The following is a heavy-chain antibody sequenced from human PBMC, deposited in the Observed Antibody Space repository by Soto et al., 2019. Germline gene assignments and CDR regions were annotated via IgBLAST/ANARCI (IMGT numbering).Heavy chain of an antibody. D-gene: IGHD3-22*01. CDR3: TVRGGWLGP. Sequence: DVQLVESGGGFVKPGGSLRLSCAASGLTFNDVWMSWVRQAPGKGLEWVGRIKTKAEGETTDYAAPVKGRFTIARDDSKNIVHLEMNNLKTEDTAGYYCTVRGGWLGPWGQGMLVTVSS. CDR1: GLTFNDVW. CDR2: IKTKAEGETT. J-gene: IGHJ5*02. V-gene: IGHV3-15*01.